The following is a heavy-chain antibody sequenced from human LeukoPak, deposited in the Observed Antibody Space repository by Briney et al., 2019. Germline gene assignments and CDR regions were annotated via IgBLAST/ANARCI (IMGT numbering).Heavy chain of an antibody. CDR1: GFTFSSYW. CDR2: IKQGGSEK. CDR3: ASGAHYGDYFDY. D-gene: IGHD4-17*01. V-gene: IGHV3-7*03. Sequence: QPGGSLRLSCAASGFTFSSYWMSWVRQAPGKGLEWVANIKQGGSEKYYVDSVKGRFTISRDNAKNSLYLQMNSLRAEDTALYYCASGAHYGDYFDYWGQGTLVTVSS. J-gene: IGHJ4*02.